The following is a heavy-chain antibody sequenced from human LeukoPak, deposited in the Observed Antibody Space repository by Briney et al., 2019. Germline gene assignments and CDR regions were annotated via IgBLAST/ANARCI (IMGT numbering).Heavy chain of an antibody. J-gene: IGHJ5*02. D-gene: IGHD6-6*01. CDR2: ISSSGGII. CDR3: ARAPGVAARPGWFDP. V-gene: IGHV3-48*03. Sequence: GGSLRLSCAASGFTFSSYEMNWVRQTPGKGLDWVSYISSSGGIIYYADSVKGRFTISRDNAKNSLYLQMNSLRAEDTAVYYCARAPGVAARPGWFDPWGQGTLVTVSS. CDR1: GFTFSSYE.